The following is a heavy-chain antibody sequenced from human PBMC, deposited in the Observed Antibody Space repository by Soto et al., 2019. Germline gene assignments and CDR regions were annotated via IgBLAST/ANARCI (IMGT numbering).Heavy chain of an antibody. Sequence: QVQLVESGGGVVQPRRSLRLSCAASGFIFTSYIVHWVRQAPGKGLEWVASVSYDGSKKHYADSVKGRFSISRDNSKYTVYLQMNSMRTEDTAVDYCARDKGLLFARNFDSWGEGTLVTVSS. V-gene: IGHV3-30*01. CDR3: ARDKGLLFARNFDS. CDR1: GFIFTSYI. J-gene: IGHJ4*02. D-gene: IGHD4-17*01. CDR2: VSYDGSKK.